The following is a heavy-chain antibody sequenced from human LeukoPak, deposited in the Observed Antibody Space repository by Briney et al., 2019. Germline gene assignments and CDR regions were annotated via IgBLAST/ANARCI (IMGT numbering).Heavy chain of an antibody. CDR2: IYYSGST. D-gene: IGHD6-6*01. V-gene: IGHV4-59*01. Sequence: SETLSLTCTVSGGSISSYYWSWIRQPPGKGLEWIGYIYYSGSTNYNPSLKSRVTISVDTSKNQFSLKLSSVTAADTAVYYCARIYSSPSFEFDYWGQGTLVTVSS. CDR1: GGSISSYY. J-gene: IGHJ4*02. CDR3: ARIYSSPSFEFDY.